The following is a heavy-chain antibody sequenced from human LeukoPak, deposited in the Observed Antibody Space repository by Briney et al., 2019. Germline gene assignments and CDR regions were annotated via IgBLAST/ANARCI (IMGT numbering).Heavy chain of an antibody. D-gene: IGHD3-3*01. Sequence: GGSLRLSCVVSGFTFSNFWMSWVRQAPGKGLERVANIIQDGSEKYYVDSVKGRFTISRDNAKNSLYLQMNSLSGEDTAVYYCARLWSGGRYFDYWGREPWSPSPQ. V-gene: IGHV3-7*01. J-gene: IGHJ4*02. CDR2: IIQDGSEK. CDR1: GFTFSNFW. CDR3: ARLWSGGRYFDY.